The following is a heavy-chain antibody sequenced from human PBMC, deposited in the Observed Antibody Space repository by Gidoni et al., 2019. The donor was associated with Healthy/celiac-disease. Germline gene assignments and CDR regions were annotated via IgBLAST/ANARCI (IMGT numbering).Heavy chain of an antibody. CDR1: GYSISSGYY. D-gene: IGHD5-12*01. Sequence: QVQLQESGPGLVKPSEPLSLTCAVSGYSISSGYYWGWIRQPPGKGLEWIGSIYHSGSTYYNPSLKSRVTISVDTSKNQFSLKLSSVTAADTAVYYCAREAPYSGYDGVDYWGQGTLVTVSS. CDR3: AREAPYSGYDGVDY. CDR2: IYHSGST. J-gene: IGHJ4*02. V-gene: IGHV4-38-2*02.